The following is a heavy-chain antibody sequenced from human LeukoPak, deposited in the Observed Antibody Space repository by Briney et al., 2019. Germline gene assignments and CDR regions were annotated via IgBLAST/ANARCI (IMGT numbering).Heavy chain of an antibody. V-gene: IGHV3-21*01. CDR3: ARTPPPPQWLAYYYGMDV. CDR1: GFTFSSYS. D-gene: IGHD6-19*01. CDR2: ISSSSSYI. J-gene: IGHJ6*02. Sequence: KPGGSLRLSCAASGFTFSSYSMNWVRQAPGKGLEWVSSISSSSSYIYYADSVKGRFTISRDNAKNALYLQMKNLRAEGTAVYYCARTPPPPQWLAYYYGMDVWGQGTTVTVSS.